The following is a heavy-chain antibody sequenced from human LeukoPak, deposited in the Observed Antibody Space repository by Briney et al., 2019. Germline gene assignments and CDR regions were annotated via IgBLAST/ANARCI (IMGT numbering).Heavy chain of an antibody. J-gene: IGHJ6*02. CDR2: ISGDGGST. CDR3: AKAWGYYYYGMDV. CDR1: GFTFDDYA. Sequence: GGSLRLSCAASGFTFDDYAMHWVRQAPGKGLEWVSLISGDGGSTYYADSVKGRFTISRDNSKNSLYLQMNSLRTEDTALHYCAKAWGYYYYGMDVWGQGTTVTVSS. V-gene: IGHV3-43*02. D-gene: IGHD1-26*01.